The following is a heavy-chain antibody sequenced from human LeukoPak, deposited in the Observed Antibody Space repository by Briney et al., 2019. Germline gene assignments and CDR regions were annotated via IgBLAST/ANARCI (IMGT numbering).Heavy chain of an antibody. V-gene: IGHV1-18*01. CDR2: ISAYNGNT. D-gene: IGHD4-23*01. J-gene: IGHJ4*02. Sequence: AASVKVSCKASGYTFTGYGISWGRQAPGQGLEWMGWISAYNGNTNYAQKLQGRVTMTTDTSTRTAYIELRSLRSDDTAVYYCARDSNDYGGNSGYWGQGTLVTVSS. CDR1: GYTFTGYG. CDR3: ARDSNDYGGNSGY.